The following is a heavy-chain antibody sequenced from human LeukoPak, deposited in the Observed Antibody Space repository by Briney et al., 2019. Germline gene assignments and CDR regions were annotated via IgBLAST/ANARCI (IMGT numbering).Heavy chain of an antibody. J-gene: IGHJ4*02. CDR3: ATARDILTTVSVGGFDY. Sequence: ASVKVSRKASGYTFTGFYIHWVRQAPGQGLEWMGWINPNSGGTNYAQKFQGRVTMTRDSSISTAYMELSRLSSDDTAVYYCATARDILTTVSVGGFDYWGQGTLVTVSS. V-gene: IGHV1-2*02. D-gene: IGHD4-17*01. CDR2: INPNSGGT. CDR1: GYTFTGFY.